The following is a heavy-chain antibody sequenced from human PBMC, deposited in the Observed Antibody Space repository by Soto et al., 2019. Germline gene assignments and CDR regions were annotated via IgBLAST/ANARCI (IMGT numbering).Heavy chain of an antibody. Sequence: PGGSLRLSCAASGFTFSSYGMHWVRQAPGKGLEWVAVIWYDGSNKYYADSVKGRFTISRDNSKNTLYLQMNSLRAEDTAVYYCARDKSHYDFWGEQYNWFDPWGQGTLVTVSS. CDR1: GFTFSSYG. V-gene: IGHV3-33*01. J-gene: IGHJ5*02. CDR2: IWYDGSNK. CDR3: ARDKSHYDFWGEQYNWFDP. D-gene: IGHD3-3*01.